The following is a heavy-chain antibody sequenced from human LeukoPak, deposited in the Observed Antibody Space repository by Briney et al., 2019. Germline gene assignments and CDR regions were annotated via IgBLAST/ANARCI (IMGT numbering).Heavy chain of an antibody. CDR1: EFSVGSNY. D-gene: IGHD6-25*01. V-gene: IGHV3-66*01. J-gene: IGHJ5*02. CDR3: ARVVGYLPTRWFDP. CDR2: IYSGGST. Sequence: GGSLRLSCAASEFSVGSNYMTWVRQAPGKGLEWVSLIYSGGSTYYADSVKGRFTISRDNSKNTLYLQMNSLRAEDTAVYYCARVVGYLPTRWFDPWGQGTHVAVCS.